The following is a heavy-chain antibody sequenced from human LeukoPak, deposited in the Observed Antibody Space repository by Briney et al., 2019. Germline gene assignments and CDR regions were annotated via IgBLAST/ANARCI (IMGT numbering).Heavy chain of an antibody. V-gene: IGHV3-23*01. J-gene: IGHJ4*02. CDR2: ISGSGGST. CDR3: TKVRPRGGSAAKYYFDY. CDR1: GFTFSSYA. Sequence: GGSLRLSCAASGFTFSSYAMSWVRQAPGKGLEWVSAISGSGGSTYYADSVKGRFTISRDNSKNTLYLQMNSLRAEDTAVYYCTKVRPRGGSAAKYYFDYWGQGTLVTVSS. D-gene: IGHD2-15*01.